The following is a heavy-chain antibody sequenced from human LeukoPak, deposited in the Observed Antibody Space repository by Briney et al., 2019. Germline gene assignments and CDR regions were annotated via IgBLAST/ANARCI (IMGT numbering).Heavy chain of an antibody. J-gene: IGHJ4*02. D-gene: IGHD2-15*01. CDR3: AHDTVDCSGGSCYRSC. V-gene: IGHV3-21*01. CDR1: GLIFSSYS. Sequence: GGSLRLSCVASGLIFSSYSMNWVRQAPGKGLEWVSSISSGSSYIHYADSVKGRFTISRDNAKNSLYLQMNSLRAEDTAVYYCAHDTVDCSGGSCYRSCWGQGTLVTVSS. CDR2: ISSGSSYI.